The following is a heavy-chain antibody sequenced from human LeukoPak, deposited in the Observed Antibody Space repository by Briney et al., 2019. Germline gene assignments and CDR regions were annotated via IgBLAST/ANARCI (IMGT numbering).Heavy chain of an antibody. CDR1: GYSISSGYY. CDR3: ARSILLPDYNYYIDV. CDR2: IYHSGST. Sequence: SETLSLTCTVSGYSISSGYYWGWIRQPPGKGLEWIGSIYHSGSTYYNPSLKSRVTISVDTSKNQFSLKLSSVTAADTAMYYCARSILLPDYNYYIDVWGKGTTVTVSS. J-gene: IGHJ6*03. V-gene: IGHV4-38-2*02. D-gene: IGHD3-22*01.